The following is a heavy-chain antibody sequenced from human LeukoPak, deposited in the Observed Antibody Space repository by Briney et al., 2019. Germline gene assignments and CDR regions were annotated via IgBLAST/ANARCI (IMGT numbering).Heavy chain of an antibody. Sequence: SETLSLTCTVSGGSINNYYWSWIRQPPGKGLEWIGYIYYSGATYYNPSLQSRVTISVDTSKNQFSLKLSFVTAADTAVYYCARVSYQEGVDYWGQGTLVTVSS. CDR2: IYYSGAT. CDR3: ARVSYQEGVDY. CDR1: GGSINNYY. J-gene: IGHJ4*02. D-gene: IGHD2-2*01. V-gene: IGHV4-59*08.